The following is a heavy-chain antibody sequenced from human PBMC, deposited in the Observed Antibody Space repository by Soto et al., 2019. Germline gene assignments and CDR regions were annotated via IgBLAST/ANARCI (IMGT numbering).Heavy chain of an antibody. J-gene: IGHJ5*02. Sequence: ASVKVSCKASGGTFSSYAISWVRQAPGQGLEWMGGIIPIFGTVNYAQKFQGRVTITADESTSTAYMELSSLRSEDTAVYYCAIYGYCSSTSCYSGRGGNWFDPWGQGTLVTVSS. CDR3: AIYGYCSSTSCYSGRGGNWFDP. CDR1: GGTFSSYA. D-gene: IGHD2-2*01. CDR2: IIPIFGTV. V-gene: IGHV1-69*13.